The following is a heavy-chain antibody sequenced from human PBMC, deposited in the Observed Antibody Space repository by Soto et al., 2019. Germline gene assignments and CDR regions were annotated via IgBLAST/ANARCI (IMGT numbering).Heavy chain of an antibody. CDR2: ISAYNGNT. Sequence: ASVKVSCKASGYTFTSYGISWVRQAPGQGLEWMGWISAYNGNTNYAQKLQGRVTMTTDTSTSTAYMELRSLRSDDTAVYYCAISGCSSTSCPDFYYYYMDVWGKGTTVTVSS. CDR3: AISGCSSTSCPDFYYYYMDV. D-gene: IGHD2-2*01. J-gene: IGHJ6*03. V-gene: IGHV1-18*01. CDR1: GYTFTSYG.